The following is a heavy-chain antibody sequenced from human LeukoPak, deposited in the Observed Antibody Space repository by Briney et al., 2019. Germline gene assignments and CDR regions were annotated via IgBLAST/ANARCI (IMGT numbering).Heavy chain of an antibody. CDR2: VSTSGNT. CDR1: GDSISIYY. D-gene: IGHD2-21*01. CDR3: ARLPKSYTRPSGPREYSFYYMDV. V-gene: IGHV4-4*07. J-gene: IGHJ6*03. Sequence: SETLSLTCAVSGDSISIYYWSWIRQPAGKGLEWIGRVSTSGNTNYNPSLKSRVAMSLDTSKNQFSLKLTSVTAADTAIYYCARLPKSYTRPSGPREYSFYYMDVWGKGTSVTVSS.